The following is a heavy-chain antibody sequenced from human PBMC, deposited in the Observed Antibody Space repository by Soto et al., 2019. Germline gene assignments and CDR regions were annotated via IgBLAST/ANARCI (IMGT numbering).Heavy chain of an antibody. CDR3: ACRFSAVEWGECWFDP. CDR2: IIPIFGTA. J-gene: IGHJ5*02. Sequence: QVQLVQSGAEVKKPGSSVKVSCKASGGTFSSYAISWVRQAPGQGLEWMGGIIPIFGTANYAQKFQGRVTLTADESNSTDYMERSSRRSEDTAVYYCACRFSAVEWGECWFDPWGQGTLVTVSS. CDR1: GGTFSSYA. D-gene: IGHD3-16*01. V-gene: IGHV1-69*12.